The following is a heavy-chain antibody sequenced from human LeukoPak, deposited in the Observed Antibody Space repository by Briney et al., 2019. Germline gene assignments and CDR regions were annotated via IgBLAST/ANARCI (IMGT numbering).Heavy chain of an antibody. V-gene: IGHV4-30-4*01. Sequence: SETLSLTCTVSGGSISSGGYYCSWIRQPPGKGLEWIGYIYYSGSTYYNPSLKSRVTISVDTSKNQFSPNLSSVTAADTAVYYCARGREVPAAPFFDYWGQGTLVTVSS. D-gene: IGHD2-2*01. CDR1: GGSISSGGYY. CDR2: IYYSGST. J-gene: IGHJ4*02. CDR3: ARGREVPAAPFFDY.